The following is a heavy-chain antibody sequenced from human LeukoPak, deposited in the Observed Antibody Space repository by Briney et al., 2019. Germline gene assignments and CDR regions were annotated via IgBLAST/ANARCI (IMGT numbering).Heavy chain of an antibody. V-gene: IGHV4-4*07. CDR2: IYTSGSP. CDR3: ARDRGNWYGNAFDI. J-gene: IGHJ3*02. Sequence: SETLSLTCTVSGGSINTYYWSWIRQPARKGLEFIGRIYTSGSPNYNPSLKSRGTMSVDTSKNQFSLKLTSVTAADTAVYYCARDRGNWYGNAFDIWGQGTMVTVSS. CDR1: GGSINTYY. D-gene: IGHD1-1*01.